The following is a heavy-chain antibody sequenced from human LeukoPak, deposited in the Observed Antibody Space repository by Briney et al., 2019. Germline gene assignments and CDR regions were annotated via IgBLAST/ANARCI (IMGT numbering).Heavy chain of an antibody. V-gene: IGHV4-38-2*02. Sequence: SETLSLTCTVSGYSISSGYDWGWIRQPPGKGLEWIGKIYHSGSTYYNPSLKTRVTISVDTSKNQFSLKLTSVTAADTAVYYCAREAGLIYFYYVDVWGKGTTVTVSS. CDR3: AREAGLIYFYYVDV. J-gene: IGHJ6*03. CDR2: IYHSGST. CDR1: GYSISSGYD. D-gene: IGHD2-8*01.